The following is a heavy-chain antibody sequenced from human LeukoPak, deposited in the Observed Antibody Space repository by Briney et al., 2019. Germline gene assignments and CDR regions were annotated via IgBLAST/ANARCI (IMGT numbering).Heavy chain of an antibody. CDR1: GFTFNSYG. CDR3: ARDLSPVVRASPMGY. D-gene: IGHD3-10*01. Sequence: GTSLRLSCAASGFTFNSYGIHWVRQSPGKGLEWVALITHDGYYKYYSDSVKGRFTISSDTSKNTLYLQMNSLRAEDTAVYYCARDLSPVVRASPMGYWGQGTLVTVSS. CDR2: ITHDGYYK. V-gene: IGHV3-30*03. J-gene: IGHJ4*02.